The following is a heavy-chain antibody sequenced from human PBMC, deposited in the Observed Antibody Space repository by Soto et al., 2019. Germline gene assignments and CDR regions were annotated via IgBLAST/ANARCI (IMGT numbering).Heavy chain of an antibody. D-gene: IGHD6-19*01. Sequence: PSDTLSLTYTFSGSSISTSSYHWAWIRQPPGKGLEWIASIYYSGSTYYNPSLKSRATISVDTSKNQFSLKLSSVTAEDTAVYYCARGIAVAGVKYYYGMD. J-gene: IGHJ6*01. CDR3: ARGIAVAGVKYYYGMD. CDR1: GSSISTSSYH. V-gene: IGHV4-39*07. CDR2: IYYSGST.